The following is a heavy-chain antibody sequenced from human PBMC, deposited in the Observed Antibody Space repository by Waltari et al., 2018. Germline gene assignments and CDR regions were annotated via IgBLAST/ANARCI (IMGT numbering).Heavy chain of an antibody. V-gene: IGHV1-2*02. CDR1: GYTFTGYY. CDR2: INPNSGGT. J-gene: IGHJ4*02. D-gene: IGHD1-26*01. Sequence: QVQLVQSGAEVKKPGASVKVSFKASGYTFTGYYMHWVRQAPGQGLAWMGWINPNSGGTNYAQKFQGRVTMTRDTSISTAYMELSRLRSDDTAVYYCARARIVGATTRVGYFDYWGQGTLVTVSS. CDR3: ARARIVGATTRVGYFDY.